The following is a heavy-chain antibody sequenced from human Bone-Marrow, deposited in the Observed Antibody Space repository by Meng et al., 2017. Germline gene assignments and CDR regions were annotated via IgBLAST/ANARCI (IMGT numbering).Heavy chain of an antibody. D-gene: IGHD3-9*01. CDR3: AREGRGYDILTGYYRPYYYYGMDV. CDR2: ISNTGST. J-gene: IGHJ6*02. Sequence: SETLSLTCTVSGASISSSSLSWGWVRQPPGKGLEWIGTISNTGSTYYNPSLKSRVSLSMDTSKNHVSLQLSFVTAADTAVYYCAREGRGYDILTGYYRPYYYYGMDVWGQGTTVTVSS. V-gene: IGHV4-39*07. CDR1: GASISSSSLS.